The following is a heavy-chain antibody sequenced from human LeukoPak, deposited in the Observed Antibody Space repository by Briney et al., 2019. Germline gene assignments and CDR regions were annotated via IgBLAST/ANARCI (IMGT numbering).Heavy chain of an antibody. CDR1: GYTFTGCY. CDR2: INPNSGGT. D-gene: IGHD3-22*01. CDR3: ARDERYDSSGYPFDY. Sequence: GASVKVSCKASGYTFTGCYMHWVRQAPGQGLEWMGWINPNSGGTNYAQKFQGRVTMTRDTSISTAYMELSRLRSDDTAVYYCARDERYDSSGYPFDYWGQGTLVTVSS. V-gene: IGHV1-2*02. J-gene: IGHJ4*02.